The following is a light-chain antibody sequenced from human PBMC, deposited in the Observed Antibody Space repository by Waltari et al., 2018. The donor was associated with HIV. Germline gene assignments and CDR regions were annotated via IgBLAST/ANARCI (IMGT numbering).Light chain of an antibody. CDR1: TSTVRTIYP. J-gene: IGLJ1*01. CDR2: GDS. Sequence: QSVLTQPPSVSGAPGQRVTISCSGTTSTVRTIYPIHLYQQLPGMAPKLLISGDSNRPSGVPDRFSASKSGTSGSLTITGLQPEDEADYYCQTFDITLGGFYVFGTGTKVTVL. V-gene: IGLV1-40*01. CDR3: QTFDITLGGFYV.